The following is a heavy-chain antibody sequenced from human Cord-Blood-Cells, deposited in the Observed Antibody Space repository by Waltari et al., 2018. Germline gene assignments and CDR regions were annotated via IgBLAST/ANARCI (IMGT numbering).Heavy chain of an antibody. V-gene: IGHV1-69*04. J-gene: IGHJ3*02. CDR3: ARDRELENSDAFDI. Sequence: QVQLVQSGAEVKKPGSSVKVSCKASGGTFSSYAISWVRQAPGQGLEWMGGSIPILGIANYAQKFQGRVTITADESTSTAYMELSSLRSEDTAVYYCARDRELENSDAFDIWGQGTMVTVSS. D-gene: IGHD1-1*01. CDR2: SIPILGIA. CDR1: GGTFSSYA.